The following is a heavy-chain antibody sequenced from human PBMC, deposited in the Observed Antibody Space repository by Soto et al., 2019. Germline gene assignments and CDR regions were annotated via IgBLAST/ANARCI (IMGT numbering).Heavy chain of an antibody. Sequence: QVQLVESGGGVVQPGRSLRLSCAASGFTFSSYAMHWVRQAPGKGLEWVAVISYDGSNKYYADSVKGRFTISRDNPKNTLYLPMNSLRAEDTAVYYCAGGGYCTSTSWYLNWFDPWGQGTLVSVSS. CDR2: ISYDGSNK. J-gene: IGHJ5*02. D-gene: IGHD2-2*01. CDR3: AGGGYCTSTSWYLNWFDP. CDR1: GFTFSSYA. V-gene: IGHV3-30-3*01.